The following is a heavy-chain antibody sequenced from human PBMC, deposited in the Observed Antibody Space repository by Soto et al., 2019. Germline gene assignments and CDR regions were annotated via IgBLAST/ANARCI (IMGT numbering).Heavy chain of an antibody. D-gene: IGHD6-25*01. CDR1: GGSISSSSYY. CDR3: ARHYFRYSSANFKDWFDP. Sequence: QLQLQESGPGLVKPSETLSLTCTVSGGSISSSSYYWGWIRQPPGKGLEWIGSIYYSGSTYYNPSLKSRVTISVDTSKNQFSLKLSSVTAADTAVYYCARHYFRYSSANFKDWFDPWGQGTLVTVSS. J-gene: IGHJ5*02. V-gene: IGHV4-39*01. CDR2: IYYSGST.